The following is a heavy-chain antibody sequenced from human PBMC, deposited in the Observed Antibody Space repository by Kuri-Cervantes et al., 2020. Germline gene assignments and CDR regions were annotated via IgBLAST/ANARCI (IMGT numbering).Heavy chain of an antibody. J-gene: IGHJ4*02. V-gene: IGHV4-39*01. CDR3: ANYRHASMFDY. D-gene: IGHD3-16*02. CDR2: IYYTGTSVT. Sequence: SETLSLTCTVSGGSISSSSYYWGWIRQPPGKGLEWIGSIYYTGTSVTAYNPSLKSRVSISVDTSKNQLSLKLSSVTAADTAVYYCANYRHASMFDYWGQGTLVTVSS. CDR1: GGSISSSSYY.